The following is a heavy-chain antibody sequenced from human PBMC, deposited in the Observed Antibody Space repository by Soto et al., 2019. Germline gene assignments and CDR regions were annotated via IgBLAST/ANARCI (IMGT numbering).Heavy chain of an antibody. Sequence: PSETLSLTCAVYGGSFSGYYWSWIRQPPGKGLEWIGEINHSGSTNYNPSLKSRVTISVDTSKNQFSLKLSSVTAADTAVYYCARDGGRYASDIWGQGTMVTVSS. D-gene: IGHD4-17*01. V-gene: IGHV4-34*01. CDR1: GGSFSGYY. CDR2: INHSGST. J-gene: IGHJ3*02. CDR3: ARDGGRYASDI.